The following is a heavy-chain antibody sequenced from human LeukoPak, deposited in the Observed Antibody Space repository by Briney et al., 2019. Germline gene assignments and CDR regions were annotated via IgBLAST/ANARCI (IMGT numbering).Heavy chain of an antibody. J-gene: IGHJ6*03. V-gene: IGHV3-48*03. Sequence: PGGSLRLSCAASGFTFSSYEMNWVRQAPGQGLEWVSYISSSGSTIYYADSVKGRFTISRDNAKNSLYLQMNSLRAQDTAVYYCAKAFEGCSSTSCYAANYYYYYMDVWGKGTTVTISS. D-gene: IGHD2-2*01. CDR2: ISSSGSTI. CDR3: AKAFEGCSSTSCYAANYYYYYMDV. CDR1: GFTFSSYE.